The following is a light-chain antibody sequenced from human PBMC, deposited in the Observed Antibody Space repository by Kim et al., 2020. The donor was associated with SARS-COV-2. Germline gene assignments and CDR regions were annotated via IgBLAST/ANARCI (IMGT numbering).Light chain of an antibody. V-gene: IGKV3-20*01. CDR2: GAS. Sequence: EIVLTQSPGTLSLSPGERATLSCRASQSVSSSYLAWYQQRPGQAPRLLIYGASSRATGIPDRFSGSGSGTDFTLTISRLEPEDFAVYYCQQYCSSLLWTFGQGTKVDIK. CDR3: QQYCSSLLWT. J-gene: IGKJ1*01. CDR1: QSVSSSY.